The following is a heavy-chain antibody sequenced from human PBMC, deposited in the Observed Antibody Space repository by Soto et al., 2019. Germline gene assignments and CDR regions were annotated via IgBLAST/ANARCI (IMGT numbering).Heavy chain of an antibody. CDR1: GYTFTGYY. J-gene: IGHJ5*02. CDR2: INPNSGGT. Sequence: ASVKISCKASGYTFTGYYMHWVRQAPGQGLEWMGWINPNSGGTNYAQKFQGRVTMTRDTSISTAYMELSRLRSDDTAVYYCARDDAAAPSSWFDPWGQGTLVPVSS. CDR3: ARDDAAAPSSWFDP. V-gene: IGHV1-2*02. D-gene: IGHD2-2*01.